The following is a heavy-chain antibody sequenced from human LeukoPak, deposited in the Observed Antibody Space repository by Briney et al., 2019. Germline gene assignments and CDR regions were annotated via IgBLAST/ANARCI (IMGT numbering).Heavy chain of an antibody. CDR2: IDANNGRT. Sequence: ASVTVSCKASGYIFTGYAIQWVRQAPGQGLEWMGWIDANNGRTKYSEKFQGRVTMTRDTSASTAYMELSGLKSEDTAVYYCARARWTSSGTTYYLDYWGQGTLVTVSS. D-gene: IGHD3-10*01. J-gene: IGHJ4*01. V-gene: IGHV1-3*01. CDR1: GYIFTGYA. CDR3: ARARWTSSGTTYYLDY.